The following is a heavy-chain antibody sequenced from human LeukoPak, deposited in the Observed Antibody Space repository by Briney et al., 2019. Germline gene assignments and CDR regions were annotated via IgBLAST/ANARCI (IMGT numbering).Heavy chain of an antibody. D-gene: IGHD4-17*01. J-gene: IGHJ4*02. CDR3: ARDAYGDYGVWYFDY. V-gene: IGHV3-21*01. Sequence: GESLRLSCATSGFTLSGYSMNWVRQAPGKGLEWVSSISSSSSYIYYADSMKGRITISRDNARNSLYLQMNSLRAEDTAVYYCARDAYGDYGVWYFDYWGQGTLVTVSS. CDR2: ISSSSSYI. CDR1: GFTLSGYS.